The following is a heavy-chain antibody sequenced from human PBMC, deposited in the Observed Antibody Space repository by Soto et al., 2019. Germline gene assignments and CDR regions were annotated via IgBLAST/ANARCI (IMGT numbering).Heavy chain of an antibody. Sequence: GSLRLSCAASGFTFSSYAMSWVRQAPGKGLEWVSVISGSDDSTYYADSVKGRFTISRDNSKNTLYLQMNSLRAEDTAVYYCAKRSSSSTFDYWGQGTLVTSPQ. CDR1: GFTFSSYA. D-gene: IGHD6-6*01. J-gene: IGHJ4*02. V-gene: IGHV3-23*01. CDR3: AKRSSSSTFDY. CDR2: ISGSDDST.